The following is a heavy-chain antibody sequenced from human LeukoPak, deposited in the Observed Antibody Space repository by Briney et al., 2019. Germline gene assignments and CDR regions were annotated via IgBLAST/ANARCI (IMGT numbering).Heavy chain of an antibody. D-gene: IGHD6-13*01. CDR2: IYHSGST. J-gene: IGHJ4*02. CDR1: GYSISSGYY. Sequence: SETLSLTCTVSGYSISSGYYWGWLRQPPGKGLEGIGSIYHSGSTYYTPSLKSRVTISVDTSKNQFSLKLSCVTAADTAVYYCAGRSSSWYVRANRTFDYWGQGTLVTVSS. V-gene: IGHV4-38-2*02. CDR3: AGRSSSWYVRANRTFDY.